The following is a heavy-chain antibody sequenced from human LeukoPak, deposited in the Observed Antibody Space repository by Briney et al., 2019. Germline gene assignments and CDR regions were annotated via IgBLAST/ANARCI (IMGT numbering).Heavy chain of an antibody. V-gene: IGHV1-24*01. CDR2: FDPEDGET. CDR3: ATGLGVVVPTSRQNDY. J-gene: IGHJ4*02. D-gene: IGHD2-2*01. CDR1: GYTLTELS. Sequence: PGAPVKVSCKVSGYTLTELSMHWVRQAPGKGLEWMGGFDPEDGETIYAQKFQGRVTMTEDTSTDTAYMELSSLRSEDTAVYYCATGLGVVVPTSRQNDYWGQGTLVTVSS.